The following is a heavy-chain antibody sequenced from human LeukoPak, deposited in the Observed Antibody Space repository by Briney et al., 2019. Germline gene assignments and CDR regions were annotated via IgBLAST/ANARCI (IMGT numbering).Heavy chain of an antibody. Sequence: SETLSLTCTVSGDSISNKDYYWGWIRQPPGKGLEWIVSIYYTGTTYYNPSLKSRVTISVDTSKNQFSLKLSSVTAADTAVYYCARLAVADKYFDYWGQGTLVTVSS. CDR1: GDSISNKDYY. D-gene: IGHD6-19*01. CDR3: ARLAVADKYFDY. CDR2: IYYTGTT. V-gene: IGHV4-39*01. J-gene: IGHJ4*02.